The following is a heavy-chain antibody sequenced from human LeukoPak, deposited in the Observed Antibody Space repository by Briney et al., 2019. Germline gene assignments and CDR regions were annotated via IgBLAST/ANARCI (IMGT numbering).Heavy chain of an antibody. CDR1: GGTFSSYA. CDR3: ARDTTYTYYYGSGSYSENWFDP. J-gene: IGHJ5*02. D-gene: IGHD3-10*01. V-gene: IGHV1-69*05. CDR2: FIPIFGTA. Sequence: SVKVSCKASGGTFSSYAIIWVRQAPGQGLEWMGGFIPIFGTANYAQKFQGRVTITTDESTSTAYMELSSLRSEDTAVYYCARDTTYTYYYGSGSYSENWFDPWGQGTLVTVSS.